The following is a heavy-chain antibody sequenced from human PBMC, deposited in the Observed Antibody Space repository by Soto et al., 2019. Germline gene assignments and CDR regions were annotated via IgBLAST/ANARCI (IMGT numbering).Heavy chain of an antibody. V-gene: IGHV3-30*18. D-gene: IGHD2-15*01. CDR1: GFTFSYG. Sequence: VQLLESGGGLIQPGGSLRLSCAASGFTFSYGIHWLRQAPGKGLEWVAYISYDSSNKFYGDSVKGRFTISRDNSKNAQFLQMNSLRAEDTAVYYCAKLVIGYCSGNTCDDDWCQGTLVAVSS. CDR3: AKLVIGYCSGNTCDDD. CDR2: ISYDSSNK. J-gene: IGHJ4*02.